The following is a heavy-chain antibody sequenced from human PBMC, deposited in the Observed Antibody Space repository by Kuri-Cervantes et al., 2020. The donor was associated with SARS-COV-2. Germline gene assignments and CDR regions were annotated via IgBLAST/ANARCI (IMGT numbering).Heavy chain of an antibody. J-gene: IGHJ4*02. V-gene: IGHV4-39*01. CDR3: ASSGYDYVWGSYRYRGYRNDY. Sequence: WIRQSPGKGLEWLGSIYESGDTYYSSSLKSRLSLSVDTSKNQFSLKLTSVTAADTAVYYCASSGYDYVWGSYRYRGYRNDYWGQGTLVTVSS. D-gene: IGHD3-16*02. CDR2: IYESGDT.